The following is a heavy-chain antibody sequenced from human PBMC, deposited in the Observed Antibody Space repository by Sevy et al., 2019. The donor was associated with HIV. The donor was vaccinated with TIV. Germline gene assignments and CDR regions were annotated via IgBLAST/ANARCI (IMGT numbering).Heavy chain of an antibody. CDR1: GGSVNNHY. V-gene: IGHV4-59*02. J-gene: IGHJ5*02. CDR3: ATFATNFDPRFDP. D-gene: IGHD2-8*01. CDR2: AHYSGRP. Sequence: SETLSLKCSVSGGSVNNHYWTWIRQSPGKGLEWLGYAHYSGRPEYNPSLESRLTISLDMSKNQFTLQLDYVTAADTAIYYGATFATNFDPRFDPWGQGTLVTVSS.